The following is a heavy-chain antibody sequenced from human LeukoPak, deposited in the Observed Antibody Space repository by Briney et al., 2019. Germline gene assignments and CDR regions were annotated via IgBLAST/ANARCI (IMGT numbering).Heavy chain of an antibody. D-gene: IGHD3-10*01. Sequence: ASLKVSCKTSGYTFTGYYMHWVRQAPGLGLEWMGWINPNSGGTNYAQNFQGRVTMTRDTSISTAYMELSRLRSDDTAVYYCARERYYASGSVHNRIDYWGQGTLVTVSS. J-gene: IGHJ4*02. CDR2: INPNSGGT. CDR3: ARERYYASGSVHNRIDY. CDR1: GYTFTGYY. V-gene: IGHV1-2*02.